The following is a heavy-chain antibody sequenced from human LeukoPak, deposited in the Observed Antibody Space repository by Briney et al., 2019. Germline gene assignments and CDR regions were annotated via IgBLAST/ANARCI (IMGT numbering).Heavy chain of an antibody. CDR1: GFTFSSYS. CDR2: ISSSSSYI. J-gene: IGHJ4*02. D-gene: IGHD4-23*01. CDR3: ASTLGGKGWSY. Sequence: PGGSLRLSCAASGFTFSSYSMKWVRQAPGKGLEWVSSISSSSSYIYYADSVKGRFTISRDNAKNSLYLQMNSLRAEDTAVYYCASTLGGKGWSYWGQGTLVTVSS. V-gene: IGHV3-21*01.